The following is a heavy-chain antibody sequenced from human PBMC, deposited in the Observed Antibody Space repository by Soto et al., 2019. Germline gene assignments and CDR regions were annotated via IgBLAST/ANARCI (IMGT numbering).Heavy chain of an antibody. D-gene: IGHD2-15*01. CDR2: ISGSGSST. CDR3: ARVCGGGSCHSAY. CDR1: GFTFSSYA. V-gene: IGHV3-23*01. Sequence: GGSLRLSCAASGFTFSSYAMSWVRQAPGKGLEWVSAISGSGSSTYYADSVKGRFTISRDNAKNSLYLQMNSLRAEDTAVYYCARVCGGGSCHSAYWGQGTLVTVSS. J-gene: IGHJ4*02.